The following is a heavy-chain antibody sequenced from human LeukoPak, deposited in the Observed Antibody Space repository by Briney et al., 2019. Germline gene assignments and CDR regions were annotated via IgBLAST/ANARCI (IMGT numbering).Heavy chain of an antibody. CDR2: ISAYNGNT. CDR3: ARDSSSWYYFDY. D-gene: IGHD6-13*01. V-gene: IGHV1-18*01. CDR1: GYTFTSYG. J-gene: IGHJ4*02. Sequence: GASVKASCKASGYTFTSYGISWVRQAPGQGLEWVGWISAYNGNTNYAQKLQGRVTMTTDTSTSTAYMELRSLRSDDTAVYYCARDSSSWYYFDYWGQGTLVTVSS.